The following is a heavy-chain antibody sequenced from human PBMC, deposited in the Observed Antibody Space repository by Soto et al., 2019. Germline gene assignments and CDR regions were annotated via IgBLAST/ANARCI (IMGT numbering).Heavy chain of an antibody. CDR1: GGSYSRYV. D-gene: IGHD5-18*01. Sequence: SLKGSRKAAGGSYSRYVSSWVRQAPGQGLEWMGGIIPIFGTANYAQKFQGRVTITADESTSTAYMELSSLRSEDTAVYYCARGGEYSYGYRDWFDPWGQGPLVTVSS. J-gene: IGHJ5*02. CDR2: IIPIFGTA. V-gene: IGHV1-69*13. CDR3: ARGGEYSYGYRDWFDP.